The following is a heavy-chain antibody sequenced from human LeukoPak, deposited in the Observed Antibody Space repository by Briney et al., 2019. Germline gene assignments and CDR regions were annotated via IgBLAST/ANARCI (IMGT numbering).Heavy chain of an antibody. V-gene: IGHV4-39*01. CDR3: ARHAYYSSSFKPYYYGMDV. CDR1: GGSISSGDYY. CDR2: IYYSGST. Sequence: PSETLSLTCTVSGGSISSGDYYWGWIRQPPGKGLEWIASIYYSGSTHYNPSLKSRVTISVDTSMNQFSLKLTSVTAADTAVFYCARHAYYSSSFKPYYYGMDVWGQGTTVTVSS. J-gene: IGHJ6*02. D-gene: IGHD6-13*01.